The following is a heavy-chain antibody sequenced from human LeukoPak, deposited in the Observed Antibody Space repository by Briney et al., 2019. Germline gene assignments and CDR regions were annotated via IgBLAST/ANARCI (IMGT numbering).Heavy chain of an antibody. CDR1: GFTFSSYG. Sequence: GRSLRLSCAASGFTFSSYGMHWVRQAPGKGLEWVAVISYDGSNKYYADSVKGRFTISRDNSKNTLYLQMNGLRAEDTAVYYCAKEPVVPAAPLDYWGQGTLVTVSS. D-gene: IGHD2-2*01. J-gene: IGHJ4*02. V-gene: IGHV3-30*18. CDR3: AKEPVVPAAPLDY. CDR2: ISYDGSNK.